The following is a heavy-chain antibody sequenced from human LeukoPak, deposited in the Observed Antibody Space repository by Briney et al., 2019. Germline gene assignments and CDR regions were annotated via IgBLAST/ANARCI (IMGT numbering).Heavy chain of an antibody. CDR1: GFTFNYAW. D-gene: IGHD1-7*01. CDR2: TLSEINGGIT. Sequence: GGSLRLSCAASGFTFNYAWMSWVRQVPGKGLEWVAKTLSEINGGITDYAGDVKGRFTISRDDSKSTLYLQMNGLKIEDTVVYYCTTDEDWNYARKDVWGQGATVIVSS. J-gene: IGHJ6*02. CDR3: TTDEDWNYARKDV. V-gene: IGHV3-15*01.